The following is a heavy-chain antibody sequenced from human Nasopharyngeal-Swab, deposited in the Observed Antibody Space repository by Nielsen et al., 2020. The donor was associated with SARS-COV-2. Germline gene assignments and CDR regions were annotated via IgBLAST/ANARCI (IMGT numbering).Heavy chain of an antibody. CDR2: IYYSGST. V-gene: IGHV4-39*01. Sequence: REAPGKGLEWIGSIYYSGSTYYNPSLKSRVTISVDTSKNQFSLKLSSGTAADTAVYYCARHDRDIVVVGPWGQGTLVTVSS. D-gene: IGHD2-2*01. J-gene: IGHJ5*02. CDR3: ARHDRDIVVVGP.